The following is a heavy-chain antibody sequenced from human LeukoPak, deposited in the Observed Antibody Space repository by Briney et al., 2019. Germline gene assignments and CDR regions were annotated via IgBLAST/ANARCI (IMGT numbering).Heavy chain of an antibody. CDR2: ISGSAHKI. V-gene: IGHV3-23*01. CDR1: GITFSNYA. Sequence: GGSLRLSCVASGITFSNYAVSWVCQAPEKGLDWVSVISGSAHKIRYADSVKGRFTVSRDNSENIVYLQMNNLRVEDTAVYYCAGRPTGYSSGYIHWGQGTLVTVSS. CDR3: AGRPTGYSSGYIH. J-gene: IGHJ4*02. D-gene: IGHD5-18*01.